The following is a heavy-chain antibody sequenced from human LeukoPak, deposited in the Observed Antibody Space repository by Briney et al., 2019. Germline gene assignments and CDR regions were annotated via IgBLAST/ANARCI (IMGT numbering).Heavy chain of an antibody. CDR3: ARVYGERGYSYGYESYYYYYMDV. J-gene: IGHJ6*03. V-gene: IGHV3-21*04. D-gene: IGHD5-18*01. CDR1: GFTFNTYS. Sequence: GGSLRLSCAASGFTFNTYSMNWVRQAPGKGLEWVSSISSSSSYIYYADSVKGRFTISRDNAKNSLYLQMNSLRAEDTAVYYCARVYGERGYSYGYESYYYYYMDVWGKGTTVTISS. CDR2: ISSSSSYI.